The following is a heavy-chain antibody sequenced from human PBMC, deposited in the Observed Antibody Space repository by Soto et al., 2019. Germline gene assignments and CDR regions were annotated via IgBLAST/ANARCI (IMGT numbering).Heavy chain of an antibody. CDR2: ISSSSSYI. Sequence: GGSLRLSCAASGFTFSSYSMNWVRQAPGKGLEWVSSISSSSSYIYYADSVKGRFTISRDNAKNSLYLQMNSLRAEDTAVYYCASLNCSSTSCYPYYYYGMDVWGQGTTVTVYS. CDR1: GFTFSSYS. CDR3: ASLNCSSTSCYPYYYYGMDV. V-gene: IGHV3-21*01. D-gene: IGHD2-2*01. J-gene: IGHJ6*02.